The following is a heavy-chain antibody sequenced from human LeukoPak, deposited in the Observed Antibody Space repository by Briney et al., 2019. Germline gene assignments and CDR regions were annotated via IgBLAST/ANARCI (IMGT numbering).Heavy chain of an antibody. CDR2: IIPIIGST. J-gene: IGHJ4*02. Sequence: SVKVSCKTSGGTFNNYVINWVRQAPGQGLEWMGGIIPIIGSTNYAQKFQGRVTITADESTSTAYMELSSLRSEDTAMYYCAGGTYYLSYFDYWGQGTLVTVSS. CDR3: AGGTYYLSYFDY. D-gene: IGHD1-26*01. CDR1: GGTFNNYV. V-gene: IGHV1-69*13.